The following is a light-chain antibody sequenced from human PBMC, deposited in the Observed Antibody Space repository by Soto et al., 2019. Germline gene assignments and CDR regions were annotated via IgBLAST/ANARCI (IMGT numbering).Light chain of an antibody. Sequence: DIQMTQSPSTLSASVGDRVTITCRASQNINNWMAWYHQKPGEAPKLLIYDAFSLQTGVPFTFSGSGSGTEFSLTISSLQPDDFGNYYCQQYHTFPLTFGGGTKVEIK. V-gene: IGKV1-5*01. CDR2: DAF. CDR3: QQYHTFPLT. J-gene: IGKJ4*01. CDR1: QNINNW.